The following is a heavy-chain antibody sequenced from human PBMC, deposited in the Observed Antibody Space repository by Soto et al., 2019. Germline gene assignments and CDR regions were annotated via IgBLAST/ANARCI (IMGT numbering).Heavy chain of an antibody. CDR1: GSTFTSYG. Sequence: QVQLVQSGAEVKKPGASVKVSCKASGSTFTSYGISWVRQAPGQGLEWMGWISTYNGNTNYAQNLQVRXXMXAXXSTSTAYMELRSLRSDDTAVYYCARGPLTMIRGAYWGQGTLVTVSS. CDR2: ISTYNGNT. D-gene: IGHD3-10*01. J-gene: IGHJ4*02. CDR3: ARGPLTMIRGAY. V-gene: IGHV1-18*01.